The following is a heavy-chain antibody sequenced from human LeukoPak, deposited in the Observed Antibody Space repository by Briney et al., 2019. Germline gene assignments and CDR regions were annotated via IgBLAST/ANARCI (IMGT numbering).Heavy chain of an antibody. CDR1: GYTFTSYG. CDR3: ARDSDSSGYSHYYYGMDV. CDR2: INPSGGST. V-gene: IGHV1-46*01. Sequence: ASVKVSRKASGYTFTSYGISWVRQAPGQGLEWMGIINPSGGSTSYAQKFQGRVTMTRDTSTSTVYMELSSLRSEDTAVYYCARDSDSSGYSHYYYGMDVWGQGTTVTVSS. D-gene: IGHD3-22*01. J-gene: IGHJ6*02.